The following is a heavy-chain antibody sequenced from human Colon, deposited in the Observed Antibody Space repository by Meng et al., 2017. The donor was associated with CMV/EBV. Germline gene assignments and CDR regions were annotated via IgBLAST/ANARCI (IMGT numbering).Heavy chain of an antibody. CDR2: VDPGGGA. V-gene: IGHV1-46*02. D-gene: IGHD1-26*01. J-gene: IGHJ4*02. Sequence: QVQLVQSGAEVKKPGASVMVSCKASGYTFNHYGIAWVRQAPGQGLEWMGRVDPGGGAKYTQKFQGRVTMTRDTSTSTVHMELNSLTFADTAVYYCARELGGTYYFDFWGQGTLVTVSS. CDR1: GYTFNHYG. CDR3: ARELGGTYYFDF.